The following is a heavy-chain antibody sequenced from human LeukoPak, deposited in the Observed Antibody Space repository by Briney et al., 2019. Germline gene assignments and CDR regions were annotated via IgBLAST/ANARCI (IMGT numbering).Heavy chain of an antibody. J-gene: IGHJ4*02. D-gene: IGHD2-15*01. CDR3: ARAPVTSCSGVLCYPFDY. CDR2: MYRDGRT. V-gene: IGHV3-53*01. Sequence: GGSLRLSCAAPGLTVSRNFMSWVRQAPGKGLEWVSVMYRDGRTYYADSVRGRFTISRDNSKNTLYLQMNSLRAEDAAVYYCARAPVTSCSGVLCYPFDYWGQGTLVTVSS. CDR1: GLTVSRNF.